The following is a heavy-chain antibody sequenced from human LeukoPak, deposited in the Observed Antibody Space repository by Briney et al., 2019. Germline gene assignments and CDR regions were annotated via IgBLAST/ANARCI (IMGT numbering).Heavy chain of an antibody. D-gene: IGHD4-17*01. J-gene: IGHJ4*02. CDR2: ISAYNGNT. V-gene: IGHV1-18*01. Sequence: GASVKVSCKASGGTFSSYGISWVRQAPGQGLEWMGWISAYNGNTNYAQKLQGRVTMTTDTSTSTAYMELRSLRSDDTAVYYCARGSGRYGDYPWSEDWGQGTLVTVSS. CDR3: ARGSGRYGDYPWSED. CDR1: GGTFSSYG.